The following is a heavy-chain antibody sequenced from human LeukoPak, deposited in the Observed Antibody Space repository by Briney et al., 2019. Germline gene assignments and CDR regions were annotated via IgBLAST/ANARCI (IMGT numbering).Heavy chain of an antibody. D-gene: IGHD3-3*01. CDR1: GFTFSNAW. CDR3: TTDLDFWSGYYTHLFDY. CDR2: IKSKTDGGTT. Sequence: GGSLRLSCAASGFTFSNAWMSRVRQAPGKGLEWVGRIKSKTDGGTTDYAAPVKGRFTISRDDSKNTLYLQMNSLKTEDTAVYYCTTDLDFWSGYYTHLFDYWGQGTLVTVSS. V-gene: IGHV3-15*01. J-gene: IGHJ4*02.